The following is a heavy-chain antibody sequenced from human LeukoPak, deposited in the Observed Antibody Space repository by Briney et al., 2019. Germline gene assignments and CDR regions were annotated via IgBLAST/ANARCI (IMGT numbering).Heavy chain of an antibody. CDR2: ISAYNGNT. D-gene: IGHD2-2*01. V-gene: IGHV1-18*01. CDR1: GYTFTSYG. CDR3: ARDLVGGYCSSTSCPLQGGY. Sequence: GASVKVSCKASGYTFTSYGISWVRQAPGQGLEWMGWISAYNGNTNYAQKLQGRVTMTTDTSTSTAYMELRSLRSDDTAVYYCARDLVGGYCSSTSCPLQGGYWGQGTLATVSS. J-gene: IGHJ4*02.